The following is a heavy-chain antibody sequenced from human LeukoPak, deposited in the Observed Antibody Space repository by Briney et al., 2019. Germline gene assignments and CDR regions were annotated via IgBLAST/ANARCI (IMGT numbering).Heavy chain of an antibody. D-gene: IGHD3-10*01. V-gene: IGHV4-30-4*07. CDR3: AREVSGSPDNWFDP. CDR1: GGSMSGGSSC. J-gene: IGHJ5*02. CDR2: IFYSGST. Sequence: SETLSLTCAVSGGSMSGGSSCRSWIRQPPGKGLEWIEHIFYSGSTYYDPSLKSRLTMSVDRSKNQFSLNLSSVTAADTAVYYCAREVSGSPDNWFDPWSQGTLVTVSS.